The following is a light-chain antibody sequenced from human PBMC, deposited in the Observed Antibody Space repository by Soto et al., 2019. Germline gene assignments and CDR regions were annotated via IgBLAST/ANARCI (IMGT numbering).Light chain of an antibody. Sequence: DVQLNQSTSSLSASVGDRVPLTCRASQTISDYFNWYLQSPGEAPRLLIYAASTFQSGVPSRFTGSGSETDFSLTISSLQPEDFANYYCQQTYISPYTFGQGTKLEIK. CDR3: QQTYISPYT. CDR1: QTISDY. J-gene: IGKJ2*01. CDR2: AAS. V-gene: IGKV1-39*01.